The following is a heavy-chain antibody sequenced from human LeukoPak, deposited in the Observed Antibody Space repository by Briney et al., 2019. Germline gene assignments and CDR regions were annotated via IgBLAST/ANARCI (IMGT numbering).Heavy chain of an antibody. CDR3: ARGVLWFGELYFDY. V-gene: IGHV4-34*01. D-gene: IGHD3-10*01. J-gene: IGHJ4*02. CDR1: GGSFSGYY. Sequence: SETLSLTCAVYGGSFSGYYWSWIRQPPGKGLEWIGEINHSGGTNYNPSLKSRVTISVDTSKNQFSLKLSSVTAADTAVYYCARGVLWFGELYFDYWGQGTLVTVSS. CDR2: INHSGGT.